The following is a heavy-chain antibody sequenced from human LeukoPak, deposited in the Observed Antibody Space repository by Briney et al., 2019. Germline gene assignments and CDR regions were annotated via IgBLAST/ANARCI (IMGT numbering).Heavy chain of an antibody. CDR1: GGSIGTYY. J-gene: IGHJ6*03. CDR3: AKHIGGGIEDMDV. CDR2: IYVTGT. Sequence: SETLSLTCTVSGGSIGTYYWSWTRQSPGKGLEWIGYIYVTGTRYNPYLQSRVTISVDRSRNQFFLKMSSGTAADTAVYYCAKHIGGGIEDMDVWGKGTKVIVSS. V-gene: IGHV4-59*08. D-gene: IGHD3-16*02.